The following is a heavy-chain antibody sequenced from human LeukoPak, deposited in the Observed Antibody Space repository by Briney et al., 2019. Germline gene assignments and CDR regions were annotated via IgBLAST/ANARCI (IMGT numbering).Heavy chain of an antibody. Sequence: ASVKVSCKGSGYTFTSYGISWVRQAPGQGLEWMGWISAYNGNTNYAQKLQGRVTMTTDTSTSTAYMELRSLRSDDTAVYYCARGETDDILTGYYLGPPDYWGQGTLVTVSS. CDR1: GYTFTSYG. CDR3: ARGETDDILTGYYLGPPDY. V-gene: IGHV1-18*01. D-gene: IGHD3-9*01. J-gene: IGHJ4*02. CDR2: ISAYNGNT.